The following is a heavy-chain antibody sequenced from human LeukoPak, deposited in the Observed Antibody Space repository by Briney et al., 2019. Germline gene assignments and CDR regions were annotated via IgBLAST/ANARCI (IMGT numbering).Heavy chain of an antibody. CDR3: ARTYSSGWYSSYYYYMDV. Sequence: SETLSLTCAVYGGSFSGYYWSWIRQPPGKGLEWIGEINHSGSTNYNPSLKSRVTISVDTSKNQFSLKLSSVTAADTAVYYCARTYSSGWYSSYYYYMDVWGKGTTVTVSS. D-gene: IGHD6-19*01. CDR1: GGSFSGYY. CDR2: INHSGST. J-gene: IGHJ6*03. V-gene: IGHV4-34*01.